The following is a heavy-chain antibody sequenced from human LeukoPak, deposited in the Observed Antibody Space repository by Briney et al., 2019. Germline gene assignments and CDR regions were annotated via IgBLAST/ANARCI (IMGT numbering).Heavy chain of an antibody. CDR2: IYSSGAT. J-gene: IGHJ2*01. CDR1: DVSISMYY. V-gene: IGHV4-59*08. Sequence: SESLSLTCTVSDVSISMYYWSWMRQPPGKGPEWIAYIYSSGATSYNPSLRSRVSISLDTSNSQFSLKLNSMTVADTAVYYCVRLKMGAYFDLWGRGTLVTVSS. CDR3: VRLKMGAYFDL. D-gene: IGHD3-16*01.